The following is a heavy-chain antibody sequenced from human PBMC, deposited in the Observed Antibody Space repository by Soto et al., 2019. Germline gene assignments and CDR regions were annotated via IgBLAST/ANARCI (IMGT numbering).Heavy chain of an antibody. CDR1: GYIFTSFY. V-gene: IGHV1-46*01. Sequence: QVLLVQSGAEVKKPGASVKVSCKASGYIFTSFYMHWVRQAPGQGLEWMGIINPSGGRASYTQKPPGRLTMTRGTATRTVDKELSSLRSEETAVYYCARASDIVASSVRMGAVYYYNDLDIWGQGTTVTVSS. CDR3: ARASDIVASSVRMGAVYYYNDLDI. J-gene: IGHJ6*02. D-gene: IGHD3-16*01. CDR2: INPSGGRA.